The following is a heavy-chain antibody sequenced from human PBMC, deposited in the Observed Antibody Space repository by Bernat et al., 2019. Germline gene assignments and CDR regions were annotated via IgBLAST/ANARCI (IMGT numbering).Heavy chain of an antibody. J-gene: IGHJ6*02. CDR3: AKDLQYSSSWYPYYYYGMDV. Sequence: EVQLLESGGGLVQPGGSLRLSCAASGFTFSSYAMSWVRQAPGKGLEWVSAISGSGGSTYYADSVKGRFTISRDNSKNTLYLQMNSLRAKDTAVYYCAKDLQYSSSWYPYYYYGMDVWGQGTTVTVSS. CDR2: ISGSGGST. CDR1: GFTFSSYA. D-gene: IGHD6-13*01. V-gene: IGHV3-23*01.